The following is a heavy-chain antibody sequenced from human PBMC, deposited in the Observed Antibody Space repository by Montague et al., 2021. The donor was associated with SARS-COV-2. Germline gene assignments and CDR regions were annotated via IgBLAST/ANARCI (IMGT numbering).Heavy chain of an antibody. CDR1: GGSISSYY. CDR3: ARARTRITMIVVVIDAFDI. D-gene: IGHD3-22*01. Sequence: SETLSLTCTVSGGSISSYYWSWIRQPPGKGLEWIGYIYYSGSTYYNPSLKSRVTISVDTSKNQFSLKLSSVTAADTAVYYCARARTRITMIVVVIDAFDIWGQGTLVTVSS. CDR2: IYYSGST. V-gene: IGHV4-59*12. J-gene: IGHJ3*02.